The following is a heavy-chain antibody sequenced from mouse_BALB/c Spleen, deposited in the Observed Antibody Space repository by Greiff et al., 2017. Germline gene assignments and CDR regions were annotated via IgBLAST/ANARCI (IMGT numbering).Heavy chain of an antibody. CDR3: ARYDYGNYAMDY. CDR2: ISSGSSTI. Sequence: EVMLVESGGGLVQPGGSRKLSCAASGFTFSSFGMHWVRQAPEKGLEWVAYISSGSSTIYYADTVKGRFTISRDNPKNTLFLQMTSLRSEDTAMYYCARYDYGNYAMDYWGQGTSVTVSS. V-gene: IGHV5-17*02. CDR1: GFTFSSFG. D-gene: IGHD2-1*01. J-gene: IGHJ4*01.